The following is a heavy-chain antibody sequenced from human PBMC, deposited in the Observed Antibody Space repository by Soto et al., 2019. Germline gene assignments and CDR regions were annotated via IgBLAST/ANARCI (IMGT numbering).Heavy chain of an antibody. V-gene: IGHV4-31*01. Sequence: SETLSLTCTVSGGSISSGGPYWSWLRQHPGKGLEWIGYISYSGSTYNNPSLRSQVTMSLDTSKSQFSLNLRSVTAADTAVYYCARDLRLGYCSGGSCHDSYYGMEVWGQGTTVTVS. CDR1: GGSISSGGPY. D-gene: IGHD2-15*01. J-gene: IGHJ6*02. CDR3: ARDLRLGYCSGGSCHDSYYGMEV. CDR2: ISYSGST.